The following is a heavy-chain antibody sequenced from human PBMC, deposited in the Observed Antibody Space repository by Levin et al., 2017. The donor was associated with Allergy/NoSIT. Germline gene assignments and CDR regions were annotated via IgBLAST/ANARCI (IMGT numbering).Heavy chain of an antibody. CDR2: IGGDSRYI. CDR3: TKVSGDLPYILIDAFDI. J-gene: IGHJ3*02. CDR1: GFTFSTYS. Sequence: PGGSLRLSCTASGFTFSTYSMNWVRQAPGKGLEWVSYIGGDSRYIYYADSVKGRFTISRDNTRNSLYLQMNSLRVEDTAMYYCTKVSGDLPYILIDAFDIWGPGIMVTVSS. V-gene: IGHV3-21*01. D-gene: IGHD2-21*01.